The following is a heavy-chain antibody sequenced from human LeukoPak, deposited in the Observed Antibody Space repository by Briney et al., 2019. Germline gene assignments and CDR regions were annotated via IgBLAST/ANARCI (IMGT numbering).Heavy chain of an antibody. Sequence: PGGSLRLSCVASGLTFSSFAMTWVRQAPGKGLEWVSYITSSSSAISYADSVKGRFTISRDNAKNSLYLQMNSLRVEDTAVYYCAKPISQVVVPAAIVGAFDIWGQGTMVTVSS. CDR1: GLTFSSFA. CDR2: ITSSSSAI. CDR3: AKPISQVVVPAAIVGAFDI. D-gene: IGHD2-2*02. J-gene: IGHJ3*02. V-gene: IGHV3-48*04.